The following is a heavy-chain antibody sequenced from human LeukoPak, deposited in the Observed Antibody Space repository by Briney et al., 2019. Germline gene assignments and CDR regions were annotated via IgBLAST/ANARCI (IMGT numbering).Heavy chain of an antibody. V-gene: IGHV3-48*01. CDR3: ARVSGSYQSPSDY. CDR2: IGSRSSTM. CDR1: GFTFTSYS. Sequence: GGSLGLSCAASGFTFTSYSMNWVRQAPGKGLEWVSYIGSRSSTMSYADSVKGRFSISRDNGKNSLYLQMNSLRVEDTAVYHCARVSGSYQSPSDYWGQGTLVTVSS. D-gene: IGHD1-26*01. J-gene: IGHJ4*02.